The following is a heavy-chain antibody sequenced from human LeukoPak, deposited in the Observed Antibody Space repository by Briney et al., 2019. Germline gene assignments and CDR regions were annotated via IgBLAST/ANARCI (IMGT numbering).Heavy chain of an antibody. CDR2: INTNSGST. V-gene: IGHV1-2*02. J-gene: IGHJ6*02. CDR3: AATPGYYYYGMDV. Sequence: ASVKVSCKASVHTFTVSYMHWVRPEPGQGREWMGWINTNSGSTNYAQKFQGRVTMTRDTSISTAYMELSRLRSDDTAVYYCAATPGYYYYGMDVWGQGITVTVSS. CDR1: VHTFTVSY. D-gene: IGHD2-15*01.